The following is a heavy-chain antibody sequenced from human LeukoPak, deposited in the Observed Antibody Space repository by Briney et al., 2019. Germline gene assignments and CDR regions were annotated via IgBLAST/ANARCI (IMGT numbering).Heavy chain of an antibody. D-gene: IGHD2-2*01. V-gene: IGHV3-48*01. J-gene: IGHJ5*02. CDR2: ISSSSSTI. CDR3: ARDKGAAAMRWFDP. Sequence: GGSLRLSCAASGFTFSSYSMNWVRQAPGEGLEWVSYISSSSSTIYYADSVKGRFTISRDNAKNSLYLQMNSLRAEDTAVYYCARDKGAAAMRWFDPWGQGTLVTVSS. CDR1: GFTFSSYS.